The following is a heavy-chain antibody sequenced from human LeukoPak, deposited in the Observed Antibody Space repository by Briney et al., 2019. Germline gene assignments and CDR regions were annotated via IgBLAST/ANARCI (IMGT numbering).Heavy chain of an antibody. V-gene: IGHV1-46*01. CDR3: MRALTISGIGPPPA. CDR2: IDPNGGRT. J-gene: IGHJ5*02. Sequence: ASVKVSCKASGSTFIKYIIHWVRQAPGQGFEWVGGIDPNGGRTFHAQKFQDRVTLTRDLSPTTVYMELSSLREEDTAVYYCMRALTISGIGPPPAWGQGTLLTASS. CDR1: GSTFIKYI. D-gene: IGHD3-3*01.